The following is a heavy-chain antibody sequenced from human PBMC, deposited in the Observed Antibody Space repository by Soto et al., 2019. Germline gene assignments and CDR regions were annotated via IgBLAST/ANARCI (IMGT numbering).Heavy chain of an antibody. J-gene: IGHJ5*02. CDR3: ARDREVLRFLEWLPQGWFDP. CDR2: ISAYNGNT. V-gene: IGHV1-18*04. Sequence: QVQLVQSGAEVKKPGASVKVSCKASGYTFTSYGISWVRQAPGQGLEWMGWISAYNGNTNYAQKLKGRVTMTTDTSTSTAYMELRSLRSDDTAVYYCARDREVLRFLEWLPQGWFDPWGQGTLVTVSS. D-gene: IGHD3-3*01. CDR1: GYTFTSYG.